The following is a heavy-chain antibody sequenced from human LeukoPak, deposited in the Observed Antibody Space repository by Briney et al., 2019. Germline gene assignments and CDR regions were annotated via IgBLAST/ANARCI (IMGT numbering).Heavy chain of an antibody. Sequence: SETLSLTCAVSGYTIISGYYWGWIRQPPGKGLEWIGTIYYDGSTFYNPSLKSRVTISVDTSKNQFSLKLSSVTAADTAVYYCARGCSSTSCTDAFDIWGQGTMVTVSS. J-gene: IGHJ3*02. CDR3: ARGCSSTSCTDAFDI. CDR2: IYYDGST. V-gene: IGHV4-38-2*01. D-gene: IGHD2-2*01. CDR1: GYTIISGYY.